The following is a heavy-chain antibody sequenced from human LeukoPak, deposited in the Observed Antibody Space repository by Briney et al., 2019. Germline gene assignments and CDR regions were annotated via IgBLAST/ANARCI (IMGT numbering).Heavy chain of an antibody. Sequence: GGSLRLSCAASGFTFSNYAMNWVRQAPGKGLEWVSAISGSGDSTYYADSVKGRFTISRDNSKNALYLQMNSLRAEDTALYYCAKDHDYYASGPIWGQGTMVTVSS. D-gene: IGHD3-10*01. CDR2: ISGSGDST. V-gene: IGHV3-23*01. J-gene: IGHJ3*02. CDR1: GFTFSNYA. CDR3: AKDHDYYASGPI.